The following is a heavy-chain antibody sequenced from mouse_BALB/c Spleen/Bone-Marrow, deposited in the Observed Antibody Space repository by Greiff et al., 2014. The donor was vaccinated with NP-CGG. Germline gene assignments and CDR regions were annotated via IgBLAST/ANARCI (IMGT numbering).Heavy chain of an antibody. Sequence: VKLVESGPGLVAPSQSLSITCTVSGFSLTSYDINWIRQSPGKGLEWLGVIWTGGGTNYNSAFMSRLSISKDNSKSQVFLKMKSLQTTDTAIYFCVRGYYYGSSPFDYWGQGTTLTVSS. CDR2: IWTGGGT. D-gene: IGHD1-1*01. V-gene: IGHV2-9-2*01. J-gene: IGHJ2*01. CDR1: GFSLTSYD. CDR3: VRGYYYGSSPFDY.